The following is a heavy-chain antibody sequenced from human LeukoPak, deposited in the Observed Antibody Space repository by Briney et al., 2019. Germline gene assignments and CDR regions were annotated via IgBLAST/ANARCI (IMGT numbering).Heavy chain of an antibody. CDR2: IIPILGIA. V-gene: IGHV1-69*04. J-gene: IGHJ6*02. CDR3: ARREYYDFWSGYYPKVGDYYYYYGMDV. D-gene: IGHD3-3*01. CDR1: GGTFISYA. Sequence: SVTVSFTASGGTFISYAISWVRQAPGPGRAWVGRIIPILGIANYSQKFQGRVTITADKSTSTAYMELSSLRSEDTAVYYCARREYYDFWSGYYPKVGDYYYYYGMDVWGQGTTVTVSS.